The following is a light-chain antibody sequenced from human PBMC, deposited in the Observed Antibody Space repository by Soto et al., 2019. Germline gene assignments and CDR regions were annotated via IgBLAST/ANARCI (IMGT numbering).Light chain of an antibody. J-gene: IGKJ5*01. CDR3: QQYKNWPPVT. CDR1: ENVRTN. CDR2: GAS. V-gene: IGKV3-15*01. Sequence: EIVMTQSPAALSVSPGERATLSCRASENVRTNLAWYQQKPGQSPRLLIYGASSRASGISARFSGSGSVTEFTLTISSLQPEDSAVYYCQQYKNWPPVTFGQGTRLEIK.